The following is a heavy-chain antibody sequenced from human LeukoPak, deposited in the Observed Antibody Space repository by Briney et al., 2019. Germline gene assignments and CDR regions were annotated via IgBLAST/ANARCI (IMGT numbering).Heavy chain of an antibody. J-gene: IGHJ5*02. Sequence: LAASVKVSCKASGYTFTSYGISWVRQAPGQGLEWMGWISAYNGNTNYAQKLQGRVTMTTDTSTSTAYMELRSLRSDDTAVYYCARDLGDAVVVVAATPTRYNWFDPWGQGTLVTVSS. CDR3: ARDLGDAVVVVAATPTRYNWFDP. CDR1: GYTFTSYG. V-gene: IGHV1-18*01. CDR2: ISAYNGNT. D-gene: IGHD2-15*01.